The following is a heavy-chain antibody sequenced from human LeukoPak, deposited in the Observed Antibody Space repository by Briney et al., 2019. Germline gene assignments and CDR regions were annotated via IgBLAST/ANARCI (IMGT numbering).Heavy chain of an antibody. CDR1: GYRFTSYW. V-gene: IGHV5-51*01. Sequence: PGESLKISCKGSGYRFTSYWIGWGRQMPGKGLEWMGIIYPGDSDSRYSPSFQGQVTISADKYIIPAYMQCSSLKASDTAMYYCARRGYDFWGDKEAYFDYWGQGTLVTVSS. J-gene: IGHJ4*02. CDR2: IYPGDSDS. D-gene: IGHD3-3*01. CDR3: ARRGYDFWGDKEAYFDY.